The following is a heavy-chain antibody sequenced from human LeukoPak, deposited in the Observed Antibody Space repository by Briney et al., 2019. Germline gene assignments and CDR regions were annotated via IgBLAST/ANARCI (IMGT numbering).Heavy chain of an antibody. CDR1: DGSISIYY. CDR2: IYYSGST. J-gene: IGHJ4*02. V-gene: IGHV4-59*08. Sequence: SETLSLTCTVSDGSISIYYWSWVRQPPGKGLEWIGYIYYSGSTNYNPSLKSRVTISVDTSKNQFSLKLSSVTAADTAVYYCARQGGRYGKYDFDYWGQATLVTVSS. CDR3: ARQGGRYGKYDFDY. D-gene: IGHD1-26*01.